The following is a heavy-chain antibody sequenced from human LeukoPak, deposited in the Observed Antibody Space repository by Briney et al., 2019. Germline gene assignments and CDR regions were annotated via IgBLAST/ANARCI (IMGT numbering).Heavy chain of an antibody. CDR2: INHSGST. V-gene: IGHV4-34*01. D-gene: IGHD3-22*01. CDR1: GGSFSGYY. Sequence: PSETLSLTCADYGGSFSGYYWSWVRQPPGKGLEWIVEINHSGSTNYNPPIQRRATLPVATSTHQISRKLRCVTAADTAVYYCARGGDSSTYYLLDAFDIWGQGTMVTVSS. J-gene: IGHJ3*02. CDR3: ARGGDSSTYYLLDAFDI.